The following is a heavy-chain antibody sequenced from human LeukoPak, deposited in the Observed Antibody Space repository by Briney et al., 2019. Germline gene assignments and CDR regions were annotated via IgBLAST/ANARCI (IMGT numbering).Heavy chain of an antibody. V-gene: IGHV3-23*01. CDR1: GFTFSSYA. J-gene: IGHJ4*02. CDR3: AKDKGRPLESWELPDY. CDR2: ISGSGGST. D-gene: IGHD1-26*01. Sequence: GGSLRLSCAASGFTFSSYAMSWVRQAPGKGLEWVSAISGSGGSTYYADSVKGRFTISRDNSKNTLDLQMNSLRAEDTAVYYCAKDKGRPLESWELPDYWGQGTLVTVSS.